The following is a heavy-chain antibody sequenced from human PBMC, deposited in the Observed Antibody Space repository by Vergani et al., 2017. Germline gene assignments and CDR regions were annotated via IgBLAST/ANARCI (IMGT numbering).Heavy chain of an antibody. CDR2: IKSTFDRGTT. CDR3: NTEPLYCGDGSCYWLRDHHYYGMDV. J-gene: IGHJ6*02. V-gene: IGHV3-15*07. D-gene: IGHD2-21*01. Sequence: EVQLVESGGGIVKPGGSLRLSCVASGFSFRNAWMNWVRRTPGKGLEWVGRIKSTFDRGTTDYAAAVKGRFTISRDDSKNTLFLQMNGLKTEDIGVYYCNTEPLYCGDGSCYWLRDHHYYGMDVWGQGTTVTVSS. CDR1: GFSFRNAW.